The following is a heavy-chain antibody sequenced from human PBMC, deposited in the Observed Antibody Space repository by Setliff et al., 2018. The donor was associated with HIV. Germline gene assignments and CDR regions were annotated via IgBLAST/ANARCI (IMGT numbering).Heavy chain of an antibody. J-gene: IGHJ4*02. CDR1: GFSFSNYA. CDR3: AKTLVVVASPLDF. D-gene: IGHD2-15*01. V-gene: IGHV3-23*01. Sequence: GGSLRLSCAASGFSFSNYAMSWVRQAPGNGLEWVSSVIRGGHNTFYADSVKGRFTISRDNSKDTLYLQMSGLTAEDTAIYYCAKTLVVVASPLDFWGQGTLVTVSS. CDR2: VIRGGHNT.